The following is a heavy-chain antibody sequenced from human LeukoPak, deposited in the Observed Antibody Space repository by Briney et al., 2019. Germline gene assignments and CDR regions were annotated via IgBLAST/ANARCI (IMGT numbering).Heavy chain of an antibody. CDR1: GFTFDDYA. V-gene: IGHV3-9*01. CDR2: ISWNSGSI. Sequence: GGSLRLSCAASGFTFDDYAMHWVRQAPGKGLEWVSGISWNSGSIGYADSVQGRFTISRDNAKSTLYLQMNSLGAEDTAVYYCARAGYYRFDYWGQGTQVTVSS. CDR3: ARAGYYRFDY. J-gene: IGHJ4*02. D-gene: IGHD4-11*01.